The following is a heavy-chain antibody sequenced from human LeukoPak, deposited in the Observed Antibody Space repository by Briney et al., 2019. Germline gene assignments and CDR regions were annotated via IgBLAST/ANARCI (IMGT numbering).Heavy chain of an antibody. D-gene: IGHD5/OR15-5a*01. V-gene: IGHV3-48*02. CDR3: ARCLRHPKFYFDY. Sequence: PGGSLRLSCAASGFTFSSYGMHWVRQAPGKGLEWVSFISDSGNTMYYADSVKGRFTISRDNAKNSLFLQMDSVRDEDSAVYYCARCLRHPKFYFDYWGQGTLVTVSS. CDR1: GFTFSSYG. J-gene: IGHJ4*02. CDR2: ISDSGNTM.